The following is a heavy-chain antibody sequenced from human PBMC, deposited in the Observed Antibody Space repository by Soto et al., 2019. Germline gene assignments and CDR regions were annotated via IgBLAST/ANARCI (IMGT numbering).Heavy chain of an antibody. J-gene: IGHJ4*02. CDR3: TKYDSSGYFYSPFDS. Sequence: HPGGSLRLSCAASGFTFSSYAISWVRQAPGKGLEWVSAISGGGGSTYYADSVKGRFTISRDNSKNTLYLQMNSLRAEDTALYYCTKYDSSGYFYSPFDSWGQGTLVTVSS. CDR2: ISGGGGST. V-gene: IGHV3-23*01. CDR1: GFTFSSYA. D-gene: IGHD3-22*01.